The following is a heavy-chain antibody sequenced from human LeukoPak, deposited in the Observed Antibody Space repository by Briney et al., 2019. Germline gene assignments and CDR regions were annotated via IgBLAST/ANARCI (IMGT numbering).Heavy chain of an antibody. CDR3: ATPSYYDRGYLDY. V-gene: IGHV1-24*01. CDR2: FDPEDGET. Sequence: ASVKVSCKVSGYTLTELSMHWVRQAPGKGLEWMGGFDPEDGETIYAQKFQGRVTMTEDTSTDTAYMELSSLRSGDTAVYYCATPSYYDRGYLDYWGQGTLVTVSS. D-gene: IGHD3-22*01. CDR1: GYTLTELS. J-gene: IGHJ4*02.